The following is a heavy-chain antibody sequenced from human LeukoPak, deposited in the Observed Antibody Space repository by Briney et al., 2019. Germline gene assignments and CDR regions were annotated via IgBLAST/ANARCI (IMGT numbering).Heavy chain of an antibody. V-gene: IGHV4-34*01. CDR2: IYYSGST. Sequence: SETLSLTCAVYGGSFSGYYWSWIRQPPGKGLEWIGSIYYSGSTYYNPSLKSRVTISVDTSKNQFSLKLSSVTAADTAVYYCARLAYCSGGSCYGPNWFDPWGQGTLVTVSS. CDR3: ARLAYCSGGSCYGPNWFDP. J-gene: IGHJ5*02. CDR1: GGSFSGYY. D-gene: IGHD2-15*01.